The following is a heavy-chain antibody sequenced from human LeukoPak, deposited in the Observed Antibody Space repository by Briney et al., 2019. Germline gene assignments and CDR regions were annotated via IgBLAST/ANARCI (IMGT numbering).Heavy chain of an antibody. Sequence: PAGSLRLSCAASGFTFSDYYMSWIRQAPGKGLEWLSYISSSGSTIYYADSVKGRFTISRDNSKNTLYLQMNSLRAEDTAVYYCAKAPVVVPAAPVDYWGQGTLVTVSS. D-gene: IGHD2-2*01. V-gene: IGHV3-11*01. CDR3: AKAPVVVPAAPVDY. J-gene: IGHJ4*02. CDR2: ISSSGSTI. CDR1: GFTFSDYY.